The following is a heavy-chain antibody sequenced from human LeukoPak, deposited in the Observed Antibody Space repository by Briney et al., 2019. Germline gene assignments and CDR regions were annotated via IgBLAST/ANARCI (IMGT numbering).Heavy chain of an antibody. CDR1: GFMFNDYS. Sequence: GGSLRLSCVGSGFMFNDYSLNWVRQAPGKGPEWVSYISSRSSTIYYADSVKGRFTISRDNAKNSLYLQMNSLRAEDTAVYYCTRETAFDFWGQGTVVTVSS. J-gene: IGHJ3*01. V-gene: IGHV3-48*04. CDR2: ISSRSSTI. CDR3: TRETAFDF.